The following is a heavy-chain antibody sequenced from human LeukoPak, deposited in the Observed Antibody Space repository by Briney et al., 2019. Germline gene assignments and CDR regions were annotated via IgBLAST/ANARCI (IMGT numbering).Heavy chain of an antibody. V-gene: IGHV3-23*01. J-gene: IGHJ4*02. CDR1: GFTFSSYA. D-gene: IGHD2-15*01. Sequence: PGGSLRLSCAASGFTFSSYAMSWVRQAPGKGLEWVSAISGSGGSTYYADSVKGRFTISRDNSKNTLYLQMNSLRAEDTAVYYCAKDRDIVVVVAATPCYFDYWGQGTLVIVSS. CDR2: ISGSGGST. CDR3: AKDRDIVVVVAATPCYFDY.